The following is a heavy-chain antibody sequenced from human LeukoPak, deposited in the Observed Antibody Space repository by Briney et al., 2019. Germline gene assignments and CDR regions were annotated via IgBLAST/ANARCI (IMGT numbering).Heavy chain of an antibody. CDR1: GFTFSSYA. J-gene: IGHJ4*02. D-gene: IGHD6-19*01. V-gene: IGHV3-23*01. CDR3: AKDLVTVAGTPGDY. Sequence: GGSLRLSCAASGFTFSSYAMSWVRQAPGRGLEWVSSISSNDVSTYYADSVKGRFTISRDNSKNTLYLQMNSLRAEDTAVYYCAKDLVTVAGTPGDYWGQGTLVTVSS. CDR2: ISSNDVST.